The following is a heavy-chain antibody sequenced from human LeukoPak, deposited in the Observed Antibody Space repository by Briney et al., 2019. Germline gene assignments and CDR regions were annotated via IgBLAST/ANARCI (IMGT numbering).Heavy chain of an antibody. D-gene: IGHD3-9*01. Sequence: GGSLRLSCAASGFTFSSYWMHWVRQAPGNGLVWVSRINSDGSSTSYADSVKGRFTISRDNAKNTLYLQMNSLRAEDTAVYYRARGAPRLLTGYATLDYWGQGTLVTVSS. V-gene: IGHV3-74*01. CDR3: ARGAPRLLTGYATLDY. J-gene: IGHJ4*02. CDR2: INSDGSST. CDR1: GFTFSSYW.